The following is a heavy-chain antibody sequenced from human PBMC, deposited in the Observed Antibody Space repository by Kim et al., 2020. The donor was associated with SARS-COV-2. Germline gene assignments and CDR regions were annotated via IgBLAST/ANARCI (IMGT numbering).Heavy chain of an antibody. Sequence: SETLSLTCAVSGGSISSGGYSWSWIRQPPGKGLEWIGYIYHSGSTYYNPSLKSRVTISVDRSKNQFSLKLSSVTAADTAVYYCARDRGVWSGEPYFDLWGRGTLVTVSS. J-gene: IGHJ2*01. V-gene: IGHV4-30-2*01. CDR1: GGSISSGGYS. CDR2: IYHSGST. D-gene: IGHD3-3*01. CDR3: ARDRGVWSGEPYFDL.